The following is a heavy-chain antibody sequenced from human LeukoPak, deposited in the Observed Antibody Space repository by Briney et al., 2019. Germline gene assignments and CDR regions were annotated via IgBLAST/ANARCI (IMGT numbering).Heavy chain of an antibody. CDR3: ARVQYSSSWVDP. J-gene: IGHJ5*02. D-gene: IGHD6-13*01. CDR2: INPNSGGT. Sequence: ASVKVSCKASGYTFTGYYMHWVRQAPGQGFEWMGWINPNSGGTNYAQKFQGRVTMTRDTSTSTAYMELSRLRSDDTAVYYCARVQYSSSWVDPWGQGTLVTVSS. CDR1: GYTFTGYY. V-gene: IGHV1-2*02.